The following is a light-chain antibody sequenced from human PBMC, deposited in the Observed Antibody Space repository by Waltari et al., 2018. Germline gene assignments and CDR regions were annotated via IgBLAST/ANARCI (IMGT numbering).Light chain of an antibody. Sequence: DIVMTQSPLSLPVTPGEPASISFRSSQSLLHSNGYNYLDWYLQKPGQSPQLLIYLGSNRASGVPDRFSGSGSGTDFTLKISRVEAEDVGVYYCMQALQTPRTFGQGTKLEI. CDR1: QSLLHSNGYNY. CDR2: LGS. CDR3: MQALQTPRT. J-gene: IGKJ2*01. V-gene: IGKV2-28*01.